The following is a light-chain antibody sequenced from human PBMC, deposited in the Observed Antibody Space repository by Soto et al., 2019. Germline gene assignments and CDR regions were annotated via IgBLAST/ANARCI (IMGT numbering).Light chain of an antibody. CDR1: QSLLFISNNRNY. Sequence: DIGMTQSPDSLAVSLGERATINCKSSQSLLFISNNRNYLAWYQQKPGQPPKLLIYWASTRGSGVPDRFSGSGSGTDFTLTISRLQADDVAVYYCQQYYSSPQTFGQGTKVEI. J-gene: IGKJ1*01. CDR2: WAS. CDR3: QQYYSSPQT. V-gene: IGKV4-1*01.